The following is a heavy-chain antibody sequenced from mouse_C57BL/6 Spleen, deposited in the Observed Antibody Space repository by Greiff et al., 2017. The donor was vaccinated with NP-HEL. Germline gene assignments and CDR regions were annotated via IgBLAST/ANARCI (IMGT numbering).Heavy chain of an antibody. CDR1: GFTFSDFY. Sequence: EVNVVESGGGLVQSGRSLRLSCATSGFTFSDFYMEWVRQAPGKGLEWIAASRNKANDYTTEYSASVKGRFIVSRDTSQSILYLQMNALRAEDTAIYYCARDAGGSSPCAYWGQGTLVTVSA. D-gene: IGHD1-1*01. CDR2: SRNKANDYTT. CDR3: ARDAGGSSPCAY. V-gene: IGHV7-1*01. J-gene: IGHJ3*01.